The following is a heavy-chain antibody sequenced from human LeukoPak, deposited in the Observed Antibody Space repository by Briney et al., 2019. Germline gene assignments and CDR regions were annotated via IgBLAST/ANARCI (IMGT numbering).Heavy chain of an antibody. CDR2: ISYDGSNK. CDR1: GFTFSSYA. D-gene: IGHD3-10*01. V-gene: IGHV3-30*04. Sequence: GGSLRLSCAASGFTFSSYAIHWVRQAPGKGLEWVAVISYDGSNKYYADSVKGRFTISRDNSKNTLYLQMNSLRAEDTAVYYCARFPNYYGSGSYLDYWGQGTLVTVSS. J-gene: IGHJ4*02. CDR3: ARFPNYYGSGSYLDY.